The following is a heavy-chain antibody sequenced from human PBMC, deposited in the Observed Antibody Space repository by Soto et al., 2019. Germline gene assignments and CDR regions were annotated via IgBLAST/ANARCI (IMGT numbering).Heavy chain of an antibody. J-gene: IGHJ5*02. CDR1: GGSFSGYY. CDR2: INHSGST. D-gene: IGHD3-3*01. CDR3: ARGVYDFWTGYSNWVDP. Sequence: SETLSLTCAVYGGSFSGYYWSWIRQPPGKGLEWIGEINHSGSTNYNPSLKSRVTISVDTSKNQFSLKLSSVTAADTAVYFCARGVYDFWTGYSNWVDPWGQGTLV. V-gene: IGHV4-34*01.